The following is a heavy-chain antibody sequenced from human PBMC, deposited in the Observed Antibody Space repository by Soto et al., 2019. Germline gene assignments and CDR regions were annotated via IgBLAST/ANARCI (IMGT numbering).Heavy chain of an antibody. Sequence: PGGSLRLSCAASGFTFSSYAMSWVRQAPGKGLEWVSAIGGSSGSSKYYADSVKGRLTISRDNAKNSLYLQMNSLRTEDTAVYYCARGHSYGDYGWYYYYGLDVWGQGTTVTVSS. J-gene: IGHJ6*02. V-gene: IGHV3-23*01. CDR2: IGGSSGSSK. CDR3: ARGHSYGDYGWYYYYGLDV. D-gene: IGHD4-17*01. CDR1: GFTFSSYA.